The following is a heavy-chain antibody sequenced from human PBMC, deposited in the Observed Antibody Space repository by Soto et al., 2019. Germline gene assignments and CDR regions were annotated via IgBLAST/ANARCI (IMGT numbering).Heavy chain of an antibody. Sequence: SETLSLNCTVSGGSISSSSYYWGWIRQPPGKGLEWIGSIYYSGSTYYNPSLKSRVTISVDTSKNQFSLKLSSVTAADTAVYYCARVGIVYGMDVWGQGTTVT. J-gene: IGHJ6*02. D-gene: IGHD2-15*01. V-gene: IGHV4-39*01. CDR1: GGSISSSSYY. CDR2: IYYSGST. CDR3: ARVGIVYGMDV.